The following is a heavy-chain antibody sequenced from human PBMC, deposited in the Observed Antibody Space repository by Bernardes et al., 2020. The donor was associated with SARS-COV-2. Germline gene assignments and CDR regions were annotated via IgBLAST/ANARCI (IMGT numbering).Heavy chain of an antibody. Sequence: SGPTLVKPTQTLTLTCTFSGFSLSTSGVGVGWIRQPPGKALEWLALIYWDDDKRYSPSLKSRLTITKDTSKNQVVLTMTNMDPVDTATYYCAHRPNDYVWGSYRYHRWFDPWGQGTLVTVSS. J-gene: IGHJ5*02. CDR3: AHRPNDYVWGSYRYHRWFDP. V-gene: IGHV2-5*02. CDR1: GFSLSTSGVG. CDR2: IYWDDDK. D-gene: IGHD3-16*02.